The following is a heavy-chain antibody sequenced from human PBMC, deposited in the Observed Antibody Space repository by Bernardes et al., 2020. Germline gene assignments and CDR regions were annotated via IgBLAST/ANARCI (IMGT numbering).Heavy chain of an antibody. CDR3: ARQRCDSMSCFLLDY. J-gene: IGHJ4*01. CDR1: GYNFTTYW. V-gene: IGHV5-10-1*01. CDR2: IDPTDSYV. D-gene: IGHD2-21*02. Sequence: ESLKISCRSSGYNFTTYWITWVRQMPGKGLEWVGRIDPTDSYVNYNPSFRGHVTISLDKSISTAYLQLSGLKASDTAIYYCARQRCDSMSCFLLDYWGDGTLVSVSS.